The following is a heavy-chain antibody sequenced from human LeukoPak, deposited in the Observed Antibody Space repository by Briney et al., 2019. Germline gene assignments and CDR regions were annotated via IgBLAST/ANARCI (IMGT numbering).Heavy chain of an antibody. V-gene: IGHV4-61*05. D-gene: IGHD1-14*01. CDR1: GGSISSSSYY. J-gene: IGHJ3*02. CDR2: IYYSGST. Sequence: SETLSLTCTVSGGSISSSSYYWGWIRQPPGKGLEWIGYIYYSGSTNYNPSLKSRVTISVDTSKNQFSLKLSSVTAADTAVYYCARTPRSLYAFDIWGQGTMVTVSS. CDR3: ARTPRSLYAFDI.